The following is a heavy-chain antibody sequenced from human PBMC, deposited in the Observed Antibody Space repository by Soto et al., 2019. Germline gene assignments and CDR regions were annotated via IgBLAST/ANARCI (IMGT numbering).Heavy chain of an antibody. Sequence: SETLSLTYTVSGGSISNDYWSWVRQPPGKGLEGIGFIFYRKSPYYDPSLKSRITMSVCTSKNQIPLDLTSVPVADTAVYYCARLGVCGDDCYSFDSWGQGILVTVSS. CDR1: GGSISNDY. V-gene: IGHV4-59*08. J-gene: IGHJ4*02. D-gene: IGHD2-21*02. CDR2: IFYRKSP. CDR3: ARLGVCGDDCYSFDS.